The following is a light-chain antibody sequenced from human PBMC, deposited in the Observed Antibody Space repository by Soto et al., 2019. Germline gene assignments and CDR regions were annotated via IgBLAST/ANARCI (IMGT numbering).Light chain of an antibody. J-gene: IGKJ1*01. CDR1: ERINIY. CDR2: VAS. Sequence: DIQMAQSPSSLSASVGDRVTITCRASERINIYLNWYQQKPGKAPKRLIYVASLLQTGVPSRFSGSGSGTEFTLTISSLQPDDFATYYCQHYNSYGTFGQGTKVDIK. CDR3: QHYNSYGT. V-gene: IGKV1-17*01.